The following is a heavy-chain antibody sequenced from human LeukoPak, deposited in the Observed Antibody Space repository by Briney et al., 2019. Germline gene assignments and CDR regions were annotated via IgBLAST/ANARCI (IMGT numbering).Heavy chain of an antibody. CDR3: ARGGRSDYVWGSYRYTGSTWFDP. J-gene: IGHJ5*02. CDR1: GGSFSGYY. Sequence: PSETLSLTCAVYGGSFSGYYWSWIRQPPGKGLEWIGEINHSGSTNYNPSLKGRVTISVDTSKNQFSLKLSSVTAADTAVYYCARGGRSDYVWGSYRYTGSTWFDPWGQGTLVTVSS. D-gene: IGHD3-16*02. CDR2: INHSGST. V-gene: IGHV4-34*01.